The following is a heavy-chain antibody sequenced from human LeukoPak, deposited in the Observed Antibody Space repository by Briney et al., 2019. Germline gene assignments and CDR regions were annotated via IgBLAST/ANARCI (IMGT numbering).Heavy chain of an antibody. CDR1: GYSISSGYY. D-gene: IGHD3-16*02. V-gene: IGHV4-38-2*02. CDR3: ARDNYDYVWGSYRRYDY. CDR2: IYHSGST. Sequence: SETLSLTCTVSGYSISSGYYWGWIRQPPGKGLEWIGSIYHSGSTYYNPSLKSRVTISVDTSKNQFSLKLSSVTAADTAVYYCARDNYDYVWGSYRRYDYWGQGTLVTVSS. J-gene: IGHJ4*02.